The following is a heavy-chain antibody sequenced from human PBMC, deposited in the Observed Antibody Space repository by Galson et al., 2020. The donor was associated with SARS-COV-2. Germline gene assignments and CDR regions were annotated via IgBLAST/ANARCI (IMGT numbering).Heavy chain of an antibody. CDR1: GFTFDDYA. CDR2: ISWNSGSI. CDR3: AKASSYSSSSVVVY. D-gene: IGHD6-6*01. V-gene: IGHV3-9*01. J-gene: IGHJ4*02. Sequence: SCAASGFTFDDYAMHWVRQAPGKGLEWVSGISWNSGSIGYADSVKGRFTISRDNAKNSLYLQMNSLRAEDTALYYCAKASSYSSSSVVVYWGQGTLVTVSS.